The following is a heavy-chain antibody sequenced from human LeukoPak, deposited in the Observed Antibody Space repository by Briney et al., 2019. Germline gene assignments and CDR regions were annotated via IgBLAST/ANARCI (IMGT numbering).Heavy chain of an antibody. CDR2: IYYSGST. CDR3: ARRRGATVDY. J-gene: IGHJ4*02. V-gene: IGHV4-39*01. D-gene: IGHD1-26*01. Sequence: SETLSLACTVSGGSISSSSYYWGWIRQPPGKGLEWIGSIYYSGSTYYNPSLKSRVTISVDTSKNQFSLKLSSVTAADTAVYYCARRRGATVDYWGQGTLVTVSS. CDR1: GGSISSSSYY.